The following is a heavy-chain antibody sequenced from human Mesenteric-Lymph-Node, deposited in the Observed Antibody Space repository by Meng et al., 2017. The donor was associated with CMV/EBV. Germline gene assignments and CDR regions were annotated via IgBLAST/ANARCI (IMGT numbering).Heavy chain of an antibody. CDR2: IGSGGDT. CDR1: GFTFSSYA. Sequence: SLRLSCAASGFTFSSYAMSWARQAPGKGLEWVSAIGSGGDTHYADSVMGRFTISRDNSKNTLHLQMNSLRAEDTAIYYCAKVPDLSEYWGQGTLVTVSS. V-gene: IGHV3-23*01. D-gene: IGHD3-16*02. J-gene: IGHJ4*02. CDR3: AKVPDLSEY.